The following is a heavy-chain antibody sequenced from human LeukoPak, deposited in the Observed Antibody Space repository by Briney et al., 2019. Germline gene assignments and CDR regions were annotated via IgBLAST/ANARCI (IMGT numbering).Heavy chain of an antibody. CDR1: GGSFNTYY. Sequence: SETLSLTCTVSGGSFNTYYWTWIRQPPGKGLEWIGDIFYSGSTNYNPSLKNRVTISLDTSKNHFSLKLSSVTAADTAVYYCASGYSSGEGFDYWGQGTLVTVSS. D-gene: IGHD6-19*01. V-gene: IGHV4-59*08. CDR2: IFYSGST. J-gene: IGHJ4*02. CDR3: ASGYSSGEGFDY.